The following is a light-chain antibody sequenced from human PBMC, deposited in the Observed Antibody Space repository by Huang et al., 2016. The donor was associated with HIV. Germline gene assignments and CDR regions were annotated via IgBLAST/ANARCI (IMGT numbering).Light chain of an antibody. CDR2: GTF. CDR1: QSIGSS. J-gene: IGKJ1*01. CDR3: QQYKSYSWT. Sequence: DIQMTQSPSTLSASVGDRVTITCRASQSIGSSLAWYQQNPGKAPKLLIYGTFSLERGVPSRFSGSGSGTEFTLTISSLQPDDSASYYCQQYKSYSWTFGQGTKVEIK. V-gene: IGKV1-5*03.